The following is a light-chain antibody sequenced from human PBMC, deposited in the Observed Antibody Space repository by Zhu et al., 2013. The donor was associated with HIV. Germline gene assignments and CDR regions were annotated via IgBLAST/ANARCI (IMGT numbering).Light chain of an antibody. CDR1: QSIRSY. CDR3: LQHTTYPWT. CDR2: AAS. Sequence: DIQMTQSPSSLSASVGDRVTIICRASQSIRSYLNWYHQRPGRAPKLLIYAASSLQSGVPSRFSGSGSDTEFTLTISSLQPEDFATYYCLQHTTYPWTLGQGTKVEIK. V-gene: IGKV1-17*01. J-gene: IGKJ1*01.